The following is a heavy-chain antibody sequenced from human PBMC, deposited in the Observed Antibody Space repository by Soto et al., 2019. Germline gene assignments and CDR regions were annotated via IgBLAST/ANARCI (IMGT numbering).Heavy chain of an antibody. CDR2: IYYSGST. CDR3: AGYHLISATVTPTDYYYYGMDV. Sequence: SETLSLTCTVSGGSISSSSYYWGWIRQPPGKGLEWIGSIYYSGSTYYNPSLKSRVTISVDTSKNQFSLKLSSVTAADTAVYYCAGYHLISATVTPTDYYYYGMDVWGQGTTVTVSS. V-gene: IGHV4-39*01. CDR1: GGSISSSSYY. J-gene: IGHJ6*02. D-gene: IGHD4-17*01.